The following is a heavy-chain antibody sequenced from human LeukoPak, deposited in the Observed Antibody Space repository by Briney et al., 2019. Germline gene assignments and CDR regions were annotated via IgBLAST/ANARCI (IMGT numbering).Heavy chain of an antibody. CDR1: GGSISSSSYY. J-gene: IGHJ4*02. D-gene: IGHD1-14*01. V-gene: IGHV4-61*05. Sequence: SETLSLTCTVSGGSISSSSYYWSWIRQTPGKGLEWIGYIYYSGSTKYNPSLKSRVTISVDTSKNQFSLKLSSVTAADTAVYYCASGIYYFDYWGQGTPVTVSS. CDR2: IYYSGST. CDR3: ASGIYYFDY.